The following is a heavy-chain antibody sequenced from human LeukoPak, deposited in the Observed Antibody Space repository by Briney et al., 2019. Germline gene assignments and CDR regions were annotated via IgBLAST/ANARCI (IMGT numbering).Heavy chain of an antibody. Sequence: QPGGSLRLSCSVSGFTFSTYVMHWVRQAPGKGLEYVSAISSNGDNTYYADSVKGRFTISRDNSKNTLYLQLSSLRADDTAVYYCVRGPGYWGQGTLVTVSS. CDR2: ISSNGDNT. CDR3: VRGPGY. V-gene: IGHV3-64D*06. J-gene: IGHJ4*02. CDR1: GFTFSTYV.